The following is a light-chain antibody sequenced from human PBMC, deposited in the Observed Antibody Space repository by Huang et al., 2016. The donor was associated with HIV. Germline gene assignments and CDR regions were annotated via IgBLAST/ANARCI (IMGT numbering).Light chain of an antibody. CDR1: QGISSY. J-gene: IGKJ2*01. Sequence: IRMPQSPSSLSASTGDRVTITCRARQGISSYLAWYQKKPGKAPKLLISSASSLQGGVPSRFSGSGFGTDFTLTISSLQSEELGTYYCQQDYSYPHAFGQGTKLEI. CDR2: SAS. V-gene: IGKV1-8*01. CDR3: QQDYSYPHA.